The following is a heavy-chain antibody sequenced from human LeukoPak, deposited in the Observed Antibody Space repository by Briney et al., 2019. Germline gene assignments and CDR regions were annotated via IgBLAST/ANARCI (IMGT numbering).Heavy chain of an antibody. Sequence: GGSLRLSCAASGFTFSSYGMHWVRQAPGKGLEWVAVISYDGSNKYYADSVKGRLTISRDNSKNTLYLQMNSLRAEDTAVYYCAKDHSSSTGYFQHWGQGTLVTVSS. J-gene: IGHJ1*01. CDR2: ISYDGSNK. V-gene: IGHV3-30*18. CDR1: GFTFSSYG. D-gene: IGHD6-13*01. CDR3: AKDHSSSTGYFQH.